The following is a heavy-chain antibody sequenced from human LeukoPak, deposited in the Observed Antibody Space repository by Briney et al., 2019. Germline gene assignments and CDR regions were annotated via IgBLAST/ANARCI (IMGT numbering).Heavy chain of an antibody. D-gene: IGHD3-22*01. CDR2: INQDGSET. CDR3: ARDKGEYHTSGSLFVF. Sequence: GGSLGLSCEASGFTFSGYWRSGVGQPQRRGRGGWATINQDGSETYYVDSVKGRFTISRDNARNSLYLQMNSLRAEDTAVYYCARDKGEYHTSGSLFVFGGQGTLVTVSS. V-gene: IGHV3-7*03. J-gene: IGHJ4*02. CDR1: GFTFSGYW.